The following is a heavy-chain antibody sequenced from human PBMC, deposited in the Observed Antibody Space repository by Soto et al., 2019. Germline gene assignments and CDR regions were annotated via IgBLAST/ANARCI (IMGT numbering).Heavy chain of an antibody. D-gene: IGHD1-20*01. CDR3: ARHNWNDVSYYYGMDV. J-gene: IGHJ6*02. CDR2: IHYSGST. CDR1: GDSISGGDYY. Sequence: SETLSLTCSVSGDSISGGDYYWSWIRQPPGEALEWIGHIHYSGSTYYNASLKSRLTISVDTSKNQFSLKLSSVTAADTAVYYCARHNWNDVSYYYGMDVWGQGTTVTVSS. V-gene: IGHV4-30-4*01.